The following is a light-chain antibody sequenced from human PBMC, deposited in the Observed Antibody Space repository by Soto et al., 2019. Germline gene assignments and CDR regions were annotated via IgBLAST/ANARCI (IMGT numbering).Light chain of an antibody. CDR1: SSDVGAYNY. Sequence: QSALTQPASVSGSPGQSITISCTGTSSDVGAYNYVSWYQQHPGRAPKLVIYAVSSRPSGVSNRFSGSKSDNTASLTISGLQAEDEADYYCAAWDGSLNGVVFGGGTKLTVL. CDR2: AVS. J-gene: IGLJ2*01. CDR3: AAWDGSLNGVV. V-gene: IGLV2-14*01.